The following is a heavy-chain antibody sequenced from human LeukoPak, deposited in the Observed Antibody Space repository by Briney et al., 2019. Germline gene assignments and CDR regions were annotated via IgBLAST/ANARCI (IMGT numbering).Heavy chain of an antibody. CDR2: INHSGST. CDR3: VRFDGGNGPDY. CDR1: GGSFSGYY. Sequence: SETLSLTCAVYGGSFSGYYWSWIRQPPGKGLEWIGEINHSGSTNYNPSLKSRVTISVDTSKNQFSLKLNSVTAADTAVYYCVRFDGGNGPDYWGQGILVTVSS. V-gene: IGHV4-34*01. D-gene: IGHD4-23*01. J-gene: IGHJ4*02.